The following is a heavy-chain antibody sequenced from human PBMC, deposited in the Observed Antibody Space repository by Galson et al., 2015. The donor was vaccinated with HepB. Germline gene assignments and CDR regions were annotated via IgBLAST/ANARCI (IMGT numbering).Heavy chain of an antibody. D-gene: IGHD5-24*01. Sequence: SLRLSCAASGFSFSAHWMHWVRQAPGKGLVWVSHINSDGTTTTYADSVRGRFIISRDNAKNTLYLQMNSLRAEDTAVYYCADLFATIDVWGKGTTVTVSS. CDR3: ADLFATIDV. V-gene: IGHV3-74*03. CDR1: GFSFSAHW. J-gene: IGHJ6*01. CDR2: INSDGTTT.